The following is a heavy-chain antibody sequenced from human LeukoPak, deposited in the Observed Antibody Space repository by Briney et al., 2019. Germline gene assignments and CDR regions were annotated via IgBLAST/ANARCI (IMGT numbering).Heavy chain of an antibody. V-gene: IGHV1-2*02. CDR1: GYTFTGYY. CDR2: INPNSGGT. Sequence: ASVKVSCKASGYTFTGYYMHWVRQAPGQGLEWMGWINPNSGGTNYAQKFQGRVTMTRDTSTSTVYMELSSLRSEDTAVYYCARVSTNDYGDWGYWGQGTLVTVSS. CDR3: ARVSTNDYGDWGY. J-gene: IGHJ4*02. D-gene: IGHD4-17*01.